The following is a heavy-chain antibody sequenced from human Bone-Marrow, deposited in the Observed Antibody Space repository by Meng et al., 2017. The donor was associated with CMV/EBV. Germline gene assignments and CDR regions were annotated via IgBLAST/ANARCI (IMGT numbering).Heavy chain of an antibody. V-gene: IGHV3-48*04. CDR1: GFTFSSYS. CDR2: ISSSSSTI. CDR3: ARDGGGCDY. J-gene: IGHJ4*02. D-gene: IGHD3-16*01. Sequence: GESLKISCAASGFTFSSYSMNWVRQAPGKGLEWVSYISSSSSTIYYADSVKGRFTISRDNAKNSLYLQMNSLRPEDTAVYYCARDGGGCDYWGQGTLVTVSS.